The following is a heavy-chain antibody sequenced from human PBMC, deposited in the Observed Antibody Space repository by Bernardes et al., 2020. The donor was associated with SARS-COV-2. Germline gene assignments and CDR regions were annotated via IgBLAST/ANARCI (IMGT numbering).Heavy chain of an antibody. J-gene: IGHJ4*02. CDR2: ITYDGSNQ. CDR1: GFTFSEFG. D-gene: IGHD3-3*01. CDR3: AKVLTSFGEVLLQHAYADY. V-gene: IGHV3-30*18. Sequence: GGSLRLSCAASGFTFSEFGMHWVRQAPGKGPEWVALITYDGSNQYYGDSVKGRFTISRDNSKNTLYLRMNSLRADDTAVYYCAKVLTSFGEVLLQHAYADYWGQGTLVTVS.